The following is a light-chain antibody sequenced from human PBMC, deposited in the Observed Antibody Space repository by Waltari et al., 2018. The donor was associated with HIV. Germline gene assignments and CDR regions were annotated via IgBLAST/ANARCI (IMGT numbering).Light chain of an antibody. CDR2: AAS. Sequence: DIQMTQSPSSLSASVGDRVTIPCRASQSISSYLNWYKQKPGKAPKLLIYAASSLQSGVPSRFSGSGSGTDFTLTISSLQPEDFATYYCQQSYSTLWTFGQGTKVEIK. V-gene: IGKV1-39*01. CDR1: QSISSY. CDR3: QQSYSTLWT. J-gene: IGKJ1*01.